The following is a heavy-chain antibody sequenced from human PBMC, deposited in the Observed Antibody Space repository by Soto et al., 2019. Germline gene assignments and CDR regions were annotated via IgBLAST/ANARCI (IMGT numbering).Heavy chain of an antibody. CDR2: IVVGSGNT. CDR3: AADYGDLLLGYYYGMDV. Sequence: ASVKVSCKASGFTFTSSAMQWVRQARGQRLEWIGWIVVGSGNTNYAQKFQERVTITRDMSTSTAYMELSSLRSEDTAVYYCAADYGDLLLGYYYGMDVWGQGTTVTVSS. V-gene: IGHV1-58*02. J-gene: IGHJ6*02. CDR1: GFTFTSSA. D-gene: IGHD4-17*01.